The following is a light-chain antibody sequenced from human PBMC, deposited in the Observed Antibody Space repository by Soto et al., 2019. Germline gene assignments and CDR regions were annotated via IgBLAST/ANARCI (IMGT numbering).Light chain of an antibody. CDR1: QSVSSSY. CDR3: QQYGSSPRT. Sequence: ILVTHSPGTLSLSLDERATLSFSASQSVSSSYLAWYQQKPGQAPRLLIYGASIRATGIPDRFSGSGSGTDFTLTISRLEPEDFAVYYCQQYGSSPRTFGLGTKVDI. V-gene: IGKV3-20*01. J-gene: IGKJ1*01. CDR2: GAS.